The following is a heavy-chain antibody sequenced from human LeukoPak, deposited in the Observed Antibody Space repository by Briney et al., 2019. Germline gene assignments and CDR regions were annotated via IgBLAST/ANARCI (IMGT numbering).Heavy chain of an antibody. Sequence: GGSLRLSCAASGFTFNNYDMHWVRQAPGKGLEWVTFIRYDGDYKYYADSVKGRFTISRDNSKNTLYLQMNSLRAEDTAVYYCARRAGAYSHPYDYWGQGTLVTVSS. CDR2: IRYDGDYK. CDR1: GFTFNNYD. D-gene: IGHD4/OR15-4a*01. V-gene: IGHV3-30*02. CDR3: ARRAGAYSHPYDY. J-gene: IGHJ4*02.